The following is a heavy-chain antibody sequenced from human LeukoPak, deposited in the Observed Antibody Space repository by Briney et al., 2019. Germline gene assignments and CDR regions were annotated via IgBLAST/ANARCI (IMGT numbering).Heavy chain of an antibody. J-gene: IGHJ3*02. CDR2: IIPIFGTA. D-gene: IGHD4-17*01. Sequence: ASVKVSCKASGGTFSSYAISWVRQAPGQGLEWMGGIIPIFGTANYAQKFQGRVTITADKSTSIAYMELNSLRSEDTAVYYCARGVLYGDYGGGDGFDIWGQGTMVSVSS. CDR3: ARGVLYGDYGGGDGFDI. V-gene: IGHV1-69*06. CDR1: GGTFSSYA.